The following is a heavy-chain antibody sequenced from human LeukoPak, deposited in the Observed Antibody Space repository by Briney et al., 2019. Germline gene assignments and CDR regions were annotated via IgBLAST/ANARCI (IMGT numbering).Heavy chain of an antibody. CDR1: GLTLCDYR. Sequence: GGPLTLLCAVSGLTLCDYRLSWLRQAPGQELEWVANIRPYGGNQKYVDSVKGRFTISRDNAKKSLYLQMNSLRAEGTAIYYCASTFPYCGGGSCALGGRGTLVTVSP. D-gene: IGHD2-15*01. J-gene: IGHJ4*02. CDR3: ASTFPYCGGGSCAL. CDR2: IRPYGGNQ. V-gene: IGHV3-7*01.